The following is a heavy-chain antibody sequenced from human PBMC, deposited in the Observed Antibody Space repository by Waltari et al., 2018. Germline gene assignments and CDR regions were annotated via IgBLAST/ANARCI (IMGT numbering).Heavy chain of an antibody. Sequence: QVQVQESGPGLVKPSETLSLSCLVSGTSVSSGFYLGLIRQSPEKGLEWIGSINFSGKKFYSPSLRGRVTLSVDTSKNEVSLSLTSVTAADSAIYFCARGTDYDSSGYYYKHFDPWGQGTHVTVSS. V-gene: IGHV4-38-2*02. CDR3: ARGTDYDSSGYYYKHFDP. CDR2: INFSGKK. CDR1: GTSVSSGFY. J-gene: IGHJ5*02. D-gene: IGHD3-22*01.